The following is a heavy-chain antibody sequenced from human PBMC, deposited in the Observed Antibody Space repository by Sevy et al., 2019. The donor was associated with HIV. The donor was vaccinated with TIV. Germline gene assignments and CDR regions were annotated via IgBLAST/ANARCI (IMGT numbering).Heavy chain of an antibody. D-gene: IGHD1-26*01. CDR1: GFTFDDYT. J-gene: IGHJ4*02. CDR2: ISWSSGNI. V-gene: IGHV3-9*01. CDR3: VKDRSGSYSFDY. Sequence: GGSLRLSCAASGFTFDDYTMNWVRQAPGKGLEWVSGISWSSGNIAYAGSVEGRLTISRDNGTNSLYLQMNSLRVEDTALYYCVKDRSGSYSFDYWGQGTLVTVSS.